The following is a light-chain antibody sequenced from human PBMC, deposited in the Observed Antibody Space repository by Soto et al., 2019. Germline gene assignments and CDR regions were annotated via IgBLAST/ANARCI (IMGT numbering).Light chain of an antibody. CDR3: SSFASTNTHVV. CDR2: EVT. Sequence: QSALTQPASVSGSPGQSISIYCTGTSSDVGGYDYVSWYQQHPGKVPKLIIFEVTNRPSGVSDRFSGSKSGNTASLTISGLRTEDEADYFCSSFASTNTHVVFGGGTKVTVL. V-gene: IGLV2-14*01. CDR1: SSDVGGYDY. J-gene: IGLJ2*01.